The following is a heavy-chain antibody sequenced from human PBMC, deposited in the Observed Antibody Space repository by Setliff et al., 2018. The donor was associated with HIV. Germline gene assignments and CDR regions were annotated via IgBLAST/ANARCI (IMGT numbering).Heavy chain of an antibody. D-gene: IGHD3-10*01. V-gene: IGHV4-30-4*08. CDR2: IYKNGNV. J-gene: IGHJ5*02. CDR1: DASISTGDYY. Sequence: PSETLSLTCTVSDASISTGDYYWSWIRQSPGKGLEWIGYIYKNGNVYYNPSFKSRFTISIDTSKNQFSLRVMSVTAADTTVYFCARGIKASGELIRWFDPWGQGVLVTVSS. CDR3: ARGIKASGELIRWFDP.